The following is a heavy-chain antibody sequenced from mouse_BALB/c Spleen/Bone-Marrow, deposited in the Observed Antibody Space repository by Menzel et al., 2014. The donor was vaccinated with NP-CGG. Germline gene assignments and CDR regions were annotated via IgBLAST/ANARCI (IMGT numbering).Heavy chain of an antibody. Sequence: VQLQQSGAELGMPGASVKMSCKASGYTFTDNWMYWVKQRPGQGLEWIGAIDTSDSYTNFNQKFMGKASLTVDASSSTAYMQVSSLTSDDSAVYYCARGGHDFSLDYWGHGTSVTVSS. CDR1: GYTFTDNW. J-gene: IGHJ4*01. CDR3: ARGGHDFSLDY. D-gene: IGHD2-4*01. CDR2: IDTSDSYT. V-gene: IGHV1-69*01.